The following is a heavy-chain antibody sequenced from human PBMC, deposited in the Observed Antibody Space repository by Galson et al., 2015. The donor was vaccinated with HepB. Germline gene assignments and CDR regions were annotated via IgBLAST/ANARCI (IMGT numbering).Heavy chain of an antibody. Sequence: SLRLSCAASGFTFSGSAMHWVRQASGKGLEWVGRIRSKANSYATAYAASVKGRFTISRDDSKNTAYLQMNSLKTEDTAVYYCTRGPYCSSTSCYTGYYYYMDVWGKGTTVTVSS. CDR2: IRSKANSYAT. CDR3: TRGPYCSSTSCYTGYYYYMDV. CDR1: GFTFSGSA. J-gene: IGHJ6*03. D-gene: IGHD2-2*02. V-gene: IGHV3-73*01.